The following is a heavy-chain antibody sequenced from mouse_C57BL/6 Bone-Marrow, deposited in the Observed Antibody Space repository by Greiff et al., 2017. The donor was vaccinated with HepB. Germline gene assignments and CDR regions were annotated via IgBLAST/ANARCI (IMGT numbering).Heavy chain of an antibody. CDR2: LNSDGGST. CDR3: ARDCYDGRYFDY. D-gene: IGHD2-12*01. J-gene: IGHJ2*01. CDR1: EYEFPSHD. Sequence: EVKLVESGGGLVQPGESLKLSCESNEYEFPSHDMSWVRKTPEKRLELVAALNSDGGSTYYPDTLERRSIISRDNTKKTLYLQMGSLMSEDTALYYCARDCYDGRYFDYWGQGTTLTVSS. V-gene: IGHV5-2*01.